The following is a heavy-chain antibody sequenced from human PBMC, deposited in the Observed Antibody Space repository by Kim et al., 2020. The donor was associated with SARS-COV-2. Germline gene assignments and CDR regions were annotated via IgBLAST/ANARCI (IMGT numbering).Heavy chain of an antibody. J-gene: IGHJ6*02. CDR3: ARDLVIYGMDV. CDR2: R. D-gene: IGHD2-21*01. V-gene: IGHV3-66*01. Sequence: RDYADSVKGRFTISRDNSKNTLYLQMNSLRAEDTAVYYCARDLVIYGMDVWGQGTTVTVSS.